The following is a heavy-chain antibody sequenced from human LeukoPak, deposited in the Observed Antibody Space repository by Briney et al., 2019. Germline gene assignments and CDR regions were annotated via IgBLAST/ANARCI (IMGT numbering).Heavy chain of an antibody. D-gene: IGHD3-3*01. CDR2: ISGSGGST. Sequence: GGSLRLSCAASGFTFSSYSMNWVRQAPGKGLEWVSAISGSGGSTYYADSVKGRFTISRDNSKNTLYLQMNSLRAEDTAVYYYAKDPFTIFGVVTPKAADYWGQGTLVTVSS. V-gene: IGHV3-23*01. CDR3: AKDPFTIFGVVTPKAADY. J-gene: IGHJ4*02. CDR1: GFTFSSYS.